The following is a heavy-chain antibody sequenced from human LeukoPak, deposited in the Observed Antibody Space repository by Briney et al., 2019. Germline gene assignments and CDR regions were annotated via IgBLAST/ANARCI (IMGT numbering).Heavy chain of an antibody. Sequence: GGSLRLSCAASGFTFSHYSVNWVRQAPGKGLEWVSYISSSSVTIYYADSVKGRFTFSRDNAGNLLYLQMNSLRVEDTAVYYCARSMIMFGGAIDYWGQGTQVTVSS. D-gene: IGHD3-16*01. J-gene: IGHJ4*02. V-gene: IGHV3-48*01. CDR3: ARSMIMFGGAIDY. CDR1: GFTFSHYS. CDR2: ISSSSVTI.